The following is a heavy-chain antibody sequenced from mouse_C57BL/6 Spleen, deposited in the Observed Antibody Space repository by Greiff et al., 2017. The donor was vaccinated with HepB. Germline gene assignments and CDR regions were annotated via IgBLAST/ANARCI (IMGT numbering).Heavy chain of an antibody. CDR2: IYPGSGST. Sequence: QVHVKQSGAELVKPGASVKMSCKASGYTFTSYWITWVKQRPGQGLEWIGDIYPGSGSTNYNEKFKSKATLTVDTSSSTAYMQLSSLTSEDSAVYYCARHGYYYGSYWGQGTTLTVSS. V-gene: IGHV1-55*01. D-gene: IGHD1-2*01. CDR3: ARHGYYYGSY. J-gene: IGHJ2*01. CDR1: GYTFTSYW.